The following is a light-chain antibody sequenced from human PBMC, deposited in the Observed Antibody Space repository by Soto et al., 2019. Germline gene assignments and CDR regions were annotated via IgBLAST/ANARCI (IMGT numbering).Light chain of an antibody. CDR1: SSDVGGYNY. Sequence: QSALTQPASVCGSPGQSITISCTRTSSDVGGYNYVSWYQQHPGKAPKLMIHDVSNRPSGVSKRFSGSKSGNSASLTISGLQADDEGDYYCSSYTSDTSPYVFGTGTKLTV. CDR2: DVS. V-gene: IGLV2-14*03. CDR3: SSYTSDTSPYV. J-gene: IGLJ1*01.